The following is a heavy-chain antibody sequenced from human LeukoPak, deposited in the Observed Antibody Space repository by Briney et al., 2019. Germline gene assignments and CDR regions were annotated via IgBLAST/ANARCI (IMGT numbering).Heavy chain of an antibody. CDR3: ARVAYRPDY. CDR2: INQDGTEK. CDR1: GFTFSNYW. Sequence: GGSLRLSCAASGFTFSNYWMSWVRQAPGKGLEWVANINQDGTEKYYVGSVKGRFTISRDNAKNSLYPQMNSLRAEDTALYYCARVAYRPDYWGQGTLVTVSS. J-gene: IGHJ4*02. V-gene: IGHV3-7*05. D-gene: IGHD3-16*01.